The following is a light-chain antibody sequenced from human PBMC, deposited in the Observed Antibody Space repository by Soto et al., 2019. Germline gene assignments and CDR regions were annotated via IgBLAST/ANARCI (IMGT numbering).Light chain of an antibody. Sequence: EIEMTQSPATLPASPGERATLSCRASHSVSTNLAWYQKKPGQAPRLLIYNAFTRATGIAARFSGSGSGTDFTLTISSLQSEDFAVYYCQQYNKWPPFTFGQGTMLEIK. CDR1: HSVSTN. CDR3: QQYNKWPPFT. CDR2: NAF. V-gene: IGKV3-15*01. J-gene: IGKJ2*01.